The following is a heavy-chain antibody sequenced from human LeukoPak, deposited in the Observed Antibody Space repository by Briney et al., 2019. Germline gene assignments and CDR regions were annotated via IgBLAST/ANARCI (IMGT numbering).Heavy chain of an antibody. CDR1: RLTDSSNF. Sequence: GESLRLSCAASRLTDSSNFMNWVRQAPGRGLEWVSVIYRGGNTYYADSVKGRFTISRDDSKNTVYLQMNSLRVEDTAVYYCARDRTPHSLWLDPWGQGTLVIVSS. D-gene: IGHD2-15*01. V-gene: IGHV3-53*01. CDR3: ARDRTPHSLWLDP. J-gene: IGHJ5*02. CDR2: IYRGGNT.